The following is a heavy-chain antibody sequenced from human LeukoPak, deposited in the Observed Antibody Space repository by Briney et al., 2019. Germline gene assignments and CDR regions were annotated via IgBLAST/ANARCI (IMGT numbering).Heavy chain of an antibody. CDR2: IYLGDDK. CDR1: GFSLSTRGVG. J-gene: IGHJ6*03. D-gene: IGHD2-2*01. Sequence: SGPTLVNPTQTLTLTRTFSGFSLSTRGVGVGWIRQPPGKALEWLALIYLGDDKRYSPSLKTRLTITKNTSKNQVVLIMTNMDPVDTATYYCAHRYCSSTSCDPYYYYYMDVWGKGTTVTVSS. V-gene: IGHV2-5*02. CDR3: AHRYCSSTSCDPYYYYYMDV.